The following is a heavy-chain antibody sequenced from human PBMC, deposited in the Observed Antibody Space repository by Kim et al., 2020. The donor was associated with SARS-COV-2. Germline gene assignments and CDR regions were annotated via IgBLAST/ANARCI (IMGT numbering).Heavy chain of an antibody. CDR2: IEQDGSQK. J-gene: IGHJ4*02. Sequence: GGSLRLSCAASGFTFSRHWMSWVRQAPGKGLEWVAQIEQDGSQKFYVDSVKGRFTISRDNAKNSVYLQMNNLRAEDTAVYYCARDNYWGQGTLVTVSS. V-gene: IGHV3-7*01. CDR1: GFTFSRHW. D-gene: IGHD3-10*01. CDR3: ARDNY.